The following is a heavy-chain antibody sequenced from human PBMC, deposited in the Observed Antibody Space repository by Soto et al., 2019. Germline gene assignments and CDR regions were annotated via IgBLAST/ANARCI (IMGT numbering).Heavy chain of an antibody. J-gene: IGHJ4*02. CDR3: AKGRMKLATAHYSDS. CDR2: VSSDGGIK. V-gene: IGHV3-30*18. Sequence: GGSLRLSCAASGFTFSTYAMHWVRQAPGKGLDWVAAVSSDGGIKYFADSVKGRFTISRDNSKNTLSLQMSSLRADDTAIYFCAKGRMKLATAHYSDSWGQGTQVTSPQ. CDR1: GFTFSTYA.